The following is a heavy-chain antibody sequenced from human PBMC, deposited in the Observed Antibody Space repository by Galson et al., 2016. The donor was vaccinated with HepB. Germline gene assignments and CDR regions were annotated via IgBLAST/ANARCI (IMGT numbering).Heavy chain of an antibody. CDR2: IKGKPDGGTT. Sequence: SLRLSCAASGFTIPFSNVWMTWVRQAPGKGLEWVGRIKGKPDGGTTDYAAPVKGRFLISRHDSKNTLYLQMSSLKTEDTAMYYCTTLRPDYYVSSGYLSNWGQGTLVTVSS. D-gene: IGHD3-22*01. J-gene: IGHJ1*01. CDR3: TTLRPDYYVSSGYLSN. V-gene: IGHV3-15*01. CDR1: GFTIPFSNVW.